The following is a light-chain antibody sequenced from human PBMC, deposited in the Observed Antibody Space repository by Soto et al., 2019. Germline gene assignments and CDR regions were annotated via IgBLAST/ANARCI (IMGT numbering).Light chain of an antibody. CDR2: VNSDGSH. J-gene: IGLJ2*01. Sequence: QLVLTQSPSASAYLGASIKLTCTLSRGHSSYAIAWHQQQPEKGPRYVMKVNSDGSHIKGDGTPDRFSGSSSGPERFLTISNLQSEDEADYYCQTWGTGVVVFGGGTKLTVL. CDR3: QTWGTGVVV. CDR1: RGHSSYA. V-gene: IGLV4-69*01.